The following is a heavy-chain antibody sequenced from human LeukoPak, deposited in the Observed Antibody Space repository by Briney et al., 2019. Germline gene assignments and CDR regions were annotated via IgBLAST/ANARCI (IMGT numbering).Heavy chain of an antibody. V-gene: IGHV4-39*07. J-gene: IGHJ3*02. D-gene: IGHD4-11*01. CDR2: IYYSGST. CDR3: ARRTTGDPEDAFDI. CDR1: GGSISSSSYY. Sequence: PSETLSLTCTVSGGSISSSSYYWGWIRQPPGKGLEWIGSIYYSGSTNYNPSLKSRVTISVDTSKNQFSLKLSSVTAADTAVYYCARRTTGDPEDAFDIWGQGTMVTVSS.